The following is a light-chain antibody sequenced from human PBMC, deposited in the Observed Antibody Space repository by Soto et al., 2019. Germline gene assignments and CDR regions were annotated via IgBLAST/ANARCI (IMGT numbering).Light chain of an antibody. V-gene: IGLV1-40*01. CDR1: GSNIGSNFD. J-gene: IGLJ1*01. CDR3: QSYDSSLSGSV. CDR2: SNN. Sequence: QSVLTQPPSVSGAPGQSVTISCTGGGSNIGSNFDVHWYQQLTGTAPRLLVYSNNNRPSGVPDRFSGSRSGPSASLAITGLLAEDEADYYCQSYDSSLSGSVFGTGTKVTVL.